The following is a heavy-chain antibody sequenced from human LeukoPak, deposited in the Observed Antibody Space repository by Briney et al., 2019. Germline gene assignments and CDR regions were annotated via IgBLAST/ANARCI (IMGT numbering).Heavy chain of an antibody. D-gene: IGHD6-25*01. J-gene: IGHJ1*01. V-gene: IGHV4-34*01. CDR3: ARGNIAAAVKY. CDR1: GGSLIDHY. Sequence: SETLSLTCAVYGGSLIDHYWNWIRQPPGKGLEWIGEINHSVSTKYSPSLKSRVTISVDTSKNQFSLMLSSVTAADTAVYYCARGNIAAAVKYWGQGTLVTVSP. CDR2: INHSVST.